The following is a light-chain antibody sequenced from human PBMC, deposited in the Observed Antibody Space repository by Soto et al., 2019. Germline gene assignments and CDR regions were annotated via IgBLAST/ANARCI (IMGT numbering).Light chain of an antibody. CDR3: QQYYNWPT. CDR2: GAS. CDR1: HSVTTD. Sequence: ESVMTQSPATLSVSPGERATLSCRASHSVTTDLAWYQQKPGQAPRLLIYGASTRATGIPARFSGSGSGTEFTLTISSLQSEDSAVYYCQQYYNWPTFGQGTKVDIK. J-gene: IGKJ1*01. V-gene: IGKV3-15*01.